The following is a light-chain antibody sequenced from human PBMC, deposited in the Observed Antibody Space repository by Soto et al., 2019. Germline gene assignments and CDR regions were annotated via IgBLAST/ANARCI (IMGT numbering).Light chain of an antibody. J-gene: IGKJ1*01. CDR3: QQYNNWPRT. Sequence: EIGMTQSPATLSVSPGERATLSCRASQSVSSDLAWYHQKPGQAPRLLIYGASTRATGIPARFSGSGSRTEFTLTINSLQSEDFAVYYCQQYNNWPRTFGQGTKVDIK. CDR1: QSVSSD. V-gene: IGKV3-15*01. CDR2: GAS.